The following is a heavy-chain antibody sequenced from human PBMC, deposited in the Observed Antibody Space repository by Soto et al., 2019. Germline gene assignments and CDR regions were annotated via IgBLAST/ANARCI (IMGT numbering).Heavy chain of an antibody. J-gene: IGHJ6*03. Sequence: PSETLSLTCTVSGGSISSYYWSWIRQPPGKGLEWIGYIYYSGSTNYNPSLKSRVTISVDTSKNQFSLKLSSVTAADTAVYYCARSITVTTNDYYYYYYMDAWGKGTTVTVSS. CDR3: ARSITVTTNDYYYYYYMDA. V-gene: IGHV4-59*01. D-gene: IGHD4-4*01. CDR1: GGSISSYY. CDR2: IYYSGST.